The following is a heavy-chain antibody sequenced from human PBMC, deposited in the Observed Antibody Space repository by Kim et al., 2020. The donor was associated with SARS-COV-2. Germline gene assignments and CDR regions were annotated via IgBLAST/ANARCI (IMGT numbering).Heavy chain of an antibody. J-gene: IGHJ4*02. V-gene: IGHV3-15*01. D-gene: IGHD3-16*01. CDR1: GFTFSNAW. CDR2: IKSKTDGGTT. Sequence: GGSLRLSCAASGFTFSNAWMSWVRQAPGKGLEWVGRIKSKTDGGTTDYAVPVKGRFTISREDSKNTLYLQMNSLKTEETAVYYCTTTHRGHFGGVISIWGQGTLVTVSS. CDR3: TTTHRGHFGGVISI.